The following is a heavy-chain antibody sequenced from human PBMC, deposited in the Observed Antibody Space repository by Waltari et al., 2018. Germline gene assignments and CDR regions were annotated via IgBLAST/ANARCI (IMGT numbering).Heavy chain of an antibody. D-gene: IGHD6-6*01. CDR3: AKGGGGSSSYYYYYMDV. Sequence: EVQLVESGGVVVQPGGSLRLSCAASGFTFDDYAMHWVRQAPGKGLEWVSLISWDGGSTYYADSVKGRFTISRDNSKNSLYLQMNSLRAEDTALYYCAKGGGGSSSYYYYYMDVWGKGTTVTVSS. J-gene: IGHJ6*03. CDR1: GFTFDDYA. V-gene: IGHV3-43D*04. CDR2: ISWDGGST.